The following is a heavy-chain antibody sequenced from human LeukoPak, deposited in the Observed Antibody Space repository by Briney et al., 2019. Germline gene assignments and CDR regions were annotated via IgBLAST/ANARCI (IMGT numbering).Heavy chain of an antibody. V-gene: IGHV3-74*01. J-gene: IGHJ4*02. CDR2: IKNDGSYT. Sequence: GGSLRLSCATSGFTLSLAWMHWVCQAPGKGLEWVSRIKNDGSYTNYADSVKGRFTISRDNARNTLNLHMISLRAEDTAVYFCVRDGDAYNFDFWGQGVLVTVSS. D-gene: IGHD5-24*01. CDR1: GFTLSLAW. CDR3: VRDGDAYNFDF.